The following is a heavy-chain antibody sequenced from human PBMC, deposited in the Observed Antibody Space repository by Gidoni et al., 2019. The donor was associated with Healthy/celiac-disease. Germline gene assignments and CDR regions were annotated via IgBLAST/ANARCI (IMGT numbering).Heavy chain of an antibody. CDR2: IKQDGSEK. Sequence: EVQLVESGGGLVQPGGSLRLSCAASGFTFSSYWLSWVRQAPGKGLEWVANIKQDGSEKYYVDSVKCRFTISRDNAKNSLYLQMNSRRAEDTAVYYCARDAGGNYDFWSGYYSGFDYWGQGTLVTVSS. CDR3: ARDAGGNYDFWSGYYSGFDY. J-gene: IGHJ4*02. V-gene: IGHV3-7*03. CDR1: GFTFSSYW. D-gene: IGHD3-3*01.